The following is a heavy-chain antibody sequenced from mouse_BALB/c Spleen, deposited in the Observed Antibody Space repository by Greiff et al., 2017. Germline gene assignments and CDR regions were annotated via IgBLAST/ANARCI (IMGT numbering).Heavy chain of an antibody. CDR2: IWAGGST. J-gene: IGHJ4*01. CDR1: GFSLTSYG. D-gene: IGHD1-1*01. Sequence: VQGVESGPGLVAPSQSLSITCTVSGFSLTSYGVHWVRQPPGKGLEWLGVIWAGGSTNYNSALMSRLSISKDNSKSQVFLKMNSLQTDDTAMYYCARGGLRKDFYYAMDYWGQGTSVTVSS. CDR3: ARGGLRKDFYYAMDY. V-gene: IGHV2-9*02.